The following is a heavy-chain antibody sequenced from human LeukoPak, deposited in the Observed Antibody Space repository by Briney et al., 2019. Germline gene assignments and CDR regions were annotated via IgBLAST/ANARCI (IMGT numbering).Heavy chain of an antibody. Sequence: GESLKISCKGSGYSFTSYWIGWVRQMPGKGLEWMGIIYPGDSDTRYSPSFQGQVTISADKTISTAYLQWSSLKASDTAMYYCARLPGGAFGELERWFDPWGQGTLVTVSS. J-gene: IGHJ5*02. CDR3: ARLPGGAFGELERWFDP. CDR2: IYPGDSDT. V-gene: IGHV5-51*01. CDR1: GYSFTSYW. D-gene: IGHD3-10*01.